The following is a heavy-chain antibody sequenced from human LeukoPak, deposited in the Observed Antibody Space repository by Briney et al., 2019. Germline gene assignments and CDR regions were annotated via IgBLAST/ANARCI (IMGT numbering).Heavy chain of an antibody. V-gene: IGHV3-53*01. CDR3: AKDKIGGYYLFDY. CDR1: GFSVRSSY. D-gene: IGHD3-3*01. Sequence: GGSLRLSCAASGFSVRSSYMSWVRQAPGKGLEWVSVIYSGGSPDYADSAKGRFTISTDNSKNTLYLQMNSLRAEDTAVYYCAKDKIGGYYLFDYWGQGTLVTVSS. J-gene: IGHJ4*02. CDR2: IYSGGSP.